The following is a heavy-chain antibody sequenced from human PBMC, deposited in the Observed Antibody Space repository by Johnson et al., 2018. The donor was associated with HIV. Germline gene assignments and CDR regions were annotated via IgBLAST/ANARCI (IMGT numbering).Heavy chain of an antibody. J-gene: IGHJ3*02. D-gene: IGHD1-26*01. CDR3: AREVSLRVGATLPPSYAFDI. CDR1: GFTFSSYA. V-gene: IGHV3-23*04. Sequence: MQLVESGGELVQPGGSLRLSCAASGFTFSSYAMSWVRQAPGKGLEWVSTLSGSGGSTYYAASVKGRFTISRDNSKNTLYLQMNSLGAKDTALYYCAREVSLRVGATLPPSYAFDIWGRGTMVTVSS. CDR2: LSGSGGST.